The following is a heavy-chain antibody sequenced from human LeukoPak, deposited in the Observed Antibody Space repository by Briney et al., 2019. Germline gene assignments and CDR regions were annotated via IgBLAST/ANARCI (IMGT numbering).Heavy chain of an antibody. CDR3: ARESSYAVGDC. CDR2: IYNEGRT. D-gene: IGHD2-2*01. V-gene: IGHV3-53*01. J-gene: IGHJ4*02. Sequence: AGGSLRLSCAASGFIVRSNYMSSVSQAPGKGLEWASVIYNEGRTYYADFVKGRLIISKEIPKTTLYRQMNNLRADDTALYYCARESSYAVGDCWGRGTLVTVSS. CDR1: GFIVRSNY.